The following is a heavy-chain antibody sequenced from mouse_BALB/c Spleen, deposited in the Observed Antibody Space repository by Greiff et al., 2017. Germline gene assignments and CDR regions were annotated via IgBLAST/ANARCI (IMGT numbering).Heavy chain of an antibody. CDR3: ARDDGRSLHWYFDV. Sequence: QVQLQQSGAELVRPGTSVKISCKASGYTFTNYWLGWVKQRPGHGLEWIGDIYPGGGYTNYNEKFKGKATLTADTSSSTAYMQLSSLTSEDSAVYFCARDDGRSLHWYFDVWGAGTTVTVSS. D-gene: IGHD1-1*01. J-gene: IGHJ1*01. V-gene: IGHV1-63*02. CDR2: IYPGGGYT. CDR1: GYTFTNYW.